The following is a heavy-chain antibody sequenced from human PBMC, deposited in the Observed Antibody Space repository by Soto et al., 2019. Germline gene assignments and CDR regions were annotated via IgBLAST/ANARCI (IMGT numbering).Heavy chain of an antibody. CDR2: INAGNGNT. J-gene: IGHJ6*02. V-gene: IGHV1-3*01. CDR3: ARDRILEWLDYYYYGMDV. Sequence: ASVNVSCKPSVYTFTSYAMHWVRQAPAQRLEWMGWINAGNGNTKYSQKLQGRGTITRNTSASTAYMELSSSRSEATAVYYCARDRILEWLDYYYYGMDVWGQGTTVTVSS. D-gene: IGHD3-3*01. CDR1: VYTFTSYA.